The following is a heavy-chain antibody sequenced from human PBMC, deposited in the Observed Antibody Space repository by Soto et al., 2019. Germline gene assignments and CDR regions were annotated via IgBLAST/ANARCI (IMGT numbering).Heavy chain of an antibody. J-gene: IGHJ4*02. D-gene: IGHD1-26*01. CDR3: AKGAGAVDY. CDR1: GFTFSSYG. Sequence: QVQLVESGGGVVQPGRSRRLSCAASGFTFSSYGMHWVRQAPGKGREWVAVISYDGSNKYYADSVKGRFTISRDNSKNTLYLQMNSLRAEDTAVYYCAKGAGAVDYWGQGTLVTVSS. V-gene: IGHV3-30*18. CDR2: ISYDGSNK.